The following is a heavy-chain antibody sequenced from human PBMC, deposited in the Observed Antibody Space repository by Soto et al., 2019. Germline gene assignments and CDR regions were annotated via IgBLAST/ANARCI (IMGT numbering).Heavy chain of an antibody. D-gene: IGHD3-16*02. Sequence: EVQLVESGGGLVQPGGSLRLSCAASGFTFSSYSMNWVRQAPGKGLEWVSYISSSSSTIYYADSVKGRFTISSDNAKNSLYLQMNSLRDEDTAVYYCAREGYDSVWGSYPQDDYYYYGMDVWGQGTTVTVAS. CDR2: ISSSSSTI. CDR3: AREGYDSVWGSYPQDDYYYYGMDV. V-gene: IGHV3-48*02. CDR1: GFTFSSYS. J-gene: IGHJ6*02.